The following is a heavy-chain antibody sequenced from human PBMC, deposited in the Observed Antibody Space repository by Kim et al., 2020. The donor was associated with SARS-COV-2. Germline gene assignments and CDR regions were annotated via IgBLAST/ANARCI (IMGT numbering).Heavy chain of an antibody. D-gene: IGHD3-10*01. J-gene: IGHJ4*02. Sequence: GGSLRLSCAASGFTFSNAWMSWVRQAPGKGLEWVGRIKSKTDGGTTDYAAPVKGRFTISRDDSKNTLYLQMNSLKTEDTAVYYCTRSGSGSYYNVPDYWGQGTLVTVSS. CDR3: TRSGSGSYYNVPDY. CDR1: GFTFSNAW. CDR2: IKSKTDGGTT. V-gene: IGHV3-15*01.